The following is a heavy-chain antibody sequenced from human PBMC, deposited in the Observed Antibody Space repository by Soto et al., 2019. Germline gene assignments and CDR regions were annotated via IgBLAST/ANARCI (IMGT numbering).Heavy chain of an antibody. CDR2: MNPNTGNT. V-gene: IGHV1-8*01. CDR1: GYTFTSSD. D-gene: IGHD2-15*01. CDR3: ARGSNHCSGGSCYSDWFDP. Sequence: QEQLVQSGAEVKKPGASVRVSCKASGYTFTSSDVYWVRQATGQGLELMGWMNPNTGNTGYAQKFQGRVTMTRNTSISTPYMVLSSLRSEDTAVYYCARGSNHCSGGSCYSDWFDPWGQGTPVTVSS. J-gene: IGHJ5*02.